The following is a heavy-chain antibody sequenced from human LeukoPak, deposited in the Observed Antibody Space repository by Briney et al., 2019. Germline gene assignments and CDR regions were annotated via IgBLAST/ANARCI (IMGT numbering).Heavy chain of an antibody. CDR2: INPSGGST. CDR3: ARDSLLRYYYYGMDV. V-gene: IGHV1-46*01. Sequence: ASVKVSCRASGYTFTSYYMHWVRQAPGQGLEWMGIINPSGGSTSYAQKFQGRVTMTRDTSTSTVYMELSSLRSEDTAVYYRARDSLLRYYYYGMDVWGQGTTVTVSS. CDR1: GYTFTSYY. J-gene: IGHJ6*02.